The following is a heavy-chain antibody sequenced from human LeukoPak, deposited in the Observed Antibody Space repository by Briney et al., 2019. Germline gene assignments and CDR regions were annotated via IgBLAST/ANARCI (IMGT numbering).Heavy chain of an antibody. Sequence: PGGSLRLSCAASGFTFSNFWMSWVRQAPGKGLEWVANIDQDGSERDYVDSVKGRFTISRDNARNSLYLQMNSLRAEDTAVYYCASGKFFFDPWGQGTLVTVSS. J-gene: IGHJ5*02. CDR1: GFTFSNFW. V-gene: IGHV3-7*01. CDR2: IDQDGSER. D-gene: IGHD3-3*01. CDR3: ASGKFFFDP.